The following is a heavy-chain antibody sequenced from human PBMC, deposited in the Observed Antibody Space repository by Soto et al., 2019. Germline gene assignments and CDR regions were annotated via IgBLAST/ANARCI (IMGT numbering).Heavy chain of an antibody. CDR3: ARNRGSYFVGPSIMDV. Sequence: LSLTCTVSGGSISSGGYYWSWIRQHPGKGLEWIGYIYYSGSTYYNPSLKSRVTISVDTSKNQFSLKLSSVTAADTAVYYCARNRGSYFVGPSIMDVWGKGTTVTVSS. V-gene: IGHV4-31*03. J-gene: IGHJ6*03. D-gene: IGHD3-10*01. CDR2: IYYSGST. CDR1: GGSISSGGYY.